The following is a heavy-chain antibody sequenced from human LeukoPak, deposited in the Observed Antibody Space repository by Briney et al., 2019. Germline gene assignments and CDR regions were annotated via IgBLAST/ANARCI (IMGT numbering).Heavy chain of an antibody. D-gene: IGHD3-3*01. Sequence: ASQTLSLTCAISGDRVSSNSAAWNWIRQSPSRGLEWLGRTKFRSKWYSDYAASVKSRISIYADTTKNQFSLQLNLVTPEDTAMYYCARVELEGIWRGQDHYYGMDVWGQGTAVTVSS. CDR2: TKFRSKWYS. V-gene: IGHV6-1*01. CDR1: GDRVSSNSAA. CDR3: ARVELEGIWRGQDHYYGMDV. J-gene: IGHJ6*02.